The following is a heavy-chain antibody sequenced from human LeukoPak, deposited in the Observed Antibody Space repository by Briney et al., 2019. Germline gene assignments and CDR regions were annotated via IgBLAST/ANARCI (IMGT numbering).Heavy chain of an antibody. D-gene: IGHD3-16*01. CDR3: AREGIYGLDY. CDR2: ISHDARNK. J-gene: IGHJ4*02. V-gene: IGHV3-30*04. CDR1: GFTFSSYA. Sequence: GRSLRLSCAASGFTFSSYAIHWVRQAPGKGLEWVAVISHDARNKYCADSVKGRFTISRDNSKNTLYLQMDSLRVEDTAVYYCAREGIYGLDYWGQGTLVTVSS.